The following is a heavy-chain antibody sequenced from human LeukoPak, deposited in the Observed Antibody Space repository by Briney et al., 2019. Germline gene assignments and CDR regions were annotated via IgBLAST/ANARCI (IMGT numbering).Heavy chain of an antibody. J-gene: IGHJ6*03. CDR3: ARAVAGTGYYYYMDV. CDR2: IIPIFGTA. V-gene: IGHV1-69*06. D-gene: IGHD6-19*01. Sequence: ASVKVSCKASGGTFISYAISWVRQAPGQGLEWMGGIIPIFGTANYAQKFQGRVTITADKSTSTAYMELSSLRSEDTAVYYCARAVAGTGYYYYMDVWGKGTTVTVSS. CDR1: GGTFISYA.